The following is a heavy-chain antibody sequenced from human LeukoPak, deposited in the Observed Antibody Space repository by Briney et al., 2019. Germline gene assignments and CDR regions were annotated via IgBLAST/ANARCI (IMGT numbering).Heavy chain of an antibody. Sequence: PGGSLRLSCAASGFTFSSYAMSWVRQAPGKGLEWVSAISGSGGSTYYADSVKGRFTISRDNSKNTLYLQMNSLRAEDTAVCYCAKDGTTYSSGWYFINLFDYWGQGTLVTVSS. CDR1: GFTFSSYA. V-gene: IGHV3-23*01. J-gene: IGHJ4*02. CDR3: AKDGTTYSSGWYFINLFDY. CDR2: ISGSGGST. D-gene: IGHD6-19*01.